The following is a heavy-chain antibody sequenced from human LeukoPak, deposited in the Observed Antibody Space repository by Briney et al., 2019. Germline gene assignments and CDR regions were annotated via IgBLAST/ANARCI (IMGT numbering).Heavy chain of an antibody. V-gene: IGHV5-51*01. J-gene: IGHJ4*02. D-gene: IGHD3-3*01. CDR3: ARHLPTYYDFWSGYPNLLDY. Sequence: GESLKISCMGSGYSVTSYWIGGVRLMPGKGLGWMGIIYPGDSDTRYGPSFQGQVTISADTSISTAYLQWSSLKASDTAMYYCARHLPTYYDFWSGYPNLLDYWGQGTLVTVSS. CDR1: GYSVTSYW. CDR2: IYPGDSDT.